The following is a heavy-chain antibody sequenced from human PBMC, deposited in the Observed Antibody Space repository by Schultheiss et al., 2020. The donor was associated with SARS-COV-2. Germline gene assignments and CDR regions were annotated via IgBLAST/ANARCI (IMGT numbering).Heavy chain of an antibody. J-gene: IGHJ4*02. CDR1: GYTFTSYA. D-gene: IGHD1-26*01. Sequence: GESLKISCKASGYTFTSYAMHWVRQAPGQRLEWMGWINAGNGNTKYSQKFQGRVTITRDTSASTAYMELSSLRSEDTAVYYCAREYAVRGNFDSWGPGTLVTVSS. CDR3: AREYAVRGNFDS. CDR2: INAGNGNT. V-gene: IGHV1-3*01.